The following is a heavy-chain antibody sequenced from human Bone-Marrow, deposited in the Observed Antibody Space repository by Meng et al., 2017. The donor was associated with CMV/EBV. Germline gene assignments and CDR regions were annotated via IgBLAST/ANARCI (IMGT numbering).Heavy chain of an antibody. Sequence: ASVKVSCKASGYTFAGYFIHWVRQAPGQGLEWMGWINPTSGDTNSAQKFQGRVTMTRDTSISTAYMELSRLTSDDTAKYYCARDIYNSGWLLAFWGQGTLVTVSS. CDR1: GYTFAGYF. D-gene: IGHD6-19*01. CDR2: INPTSGDT. J-gene: IGHJ1*01. CDR3: ARDIYNSGWLLAF. V-gene: IGHV1-2*02.